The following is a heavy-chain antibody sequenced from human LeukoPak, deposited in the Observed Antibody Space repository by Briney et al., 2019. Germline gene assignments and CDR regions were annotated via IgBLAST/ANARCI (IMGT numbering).Heavy chain of an antibody. J-gene: IGHJ4*02. CDR3: AKDQKELRYFEWSCDY. Sequence: GRSLRLSCAASGFTFSSYAMHWVRQAPGKGLEWVAVISYDGSNKYCADSVKGRFTISRDNSKNTLYLQMNSLRAEDTTVYYCAKDQKELRYFEWSCDYWGQGTLVTVSS. D-gene: IGHD3-9*01. V-gene: IGHV3-30-3*01. CDR1: GFTFSSYA. CDR2: ISYDGSNK.